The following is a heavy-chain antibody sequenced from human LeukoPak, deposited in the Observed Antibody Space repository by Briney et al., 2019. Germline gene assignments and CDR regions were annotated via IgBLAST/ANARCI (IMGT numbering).Heavy chain of an antibody. CDR1: GFIVSSCY. Sequence: GGSLRLSCAASGFIVSSCYMYWVRQAPGKGLEWVSLIHSDGYTYYADSAKGRFTISRDNSKNTLYLQMNSLRAEDTAVYYCARYNQVNDYFDYWGQGTLVTVSS. V-gene: IGHV3-53*01. CDR2: IHSDGYT. D-gene: IGHD1-14*01. J-gene: IGHJ4*02. CDR3: ARYNQVNDYFDY.